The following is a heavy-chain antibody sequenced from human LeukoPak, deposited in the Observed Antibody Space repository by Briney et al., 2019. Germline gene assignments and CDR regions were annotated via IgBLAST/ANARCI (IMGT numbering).Heavy chain of an antibody. Sequence: GGSLRLSCAASGFTFSDYYMSWIRQAPGKGLEWVSYISSSSSYTNYADSVKGRFTISRDNAKNSLYLQMNSLRAEDTAVYYCARQSAGYCSGGSCYSGFFDYWGQGTLVTVSS. CDR2: ISSSSSYT. J-gene: IGHJ4*02. D-gene: IGHD2-15*01. CDR1: GFTFSDYY. CDR3: ARQSAGYCSGGSCYSGFFDY. V-gene: IGHV3-11*06.